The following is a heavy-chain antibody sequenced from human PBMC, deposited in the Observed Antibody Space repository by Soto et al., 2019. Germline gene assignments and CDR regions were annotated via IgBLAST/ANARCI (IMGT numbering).Heavy chain of an antibody. CDR2: IIPMFGTA. D-gene: IGHD5-18*01. J-gene: IGHJ6*02. Sequence: QVQLVQSGAEVKKPGSSVKVSCKASGGTFSSYAISWVRQAPGQGLEWMGGIIPMFGTANNAQKFQGRVTITADEPTSTAYMELSSLRSEDTAVYYCAKNTAMAGGYYGMDVWGQGTTVTVSS. CDR1: GGTFSSYA. CDR3: AKNTAMAGGYYGMDV. V-gene: IGHV1-69*01.